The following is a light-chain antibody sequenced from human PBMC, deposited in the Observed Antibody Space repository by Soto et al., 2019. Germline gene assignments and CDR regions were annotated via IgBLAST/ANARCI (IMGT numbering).Light chain of an antibody. CDR1: SRDVGGYNY. CDR3: ISYTSSSLYV. Sequence: QSVLTQPASVSGSPGQSITISCTGTSRDVGGYNYVSWYQQHPGKAPELMIHDVSNRPSGVSNRFSGSKSGNTASLTISGLQAEDEAEYYCISYTSSSLYVFGTGTQLTVL. V-gene: IGLV2-14*01. J-gene: IGLJ1*01. CDR2: DVS.